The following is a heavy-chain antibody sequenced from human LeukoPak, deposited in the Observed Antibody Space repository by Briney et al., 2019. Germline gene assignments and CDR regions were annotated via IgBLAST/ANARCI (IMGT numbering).Heavy chain of an antibody. D-gene: IGHD4-23*01. V-gene: IGHV4-59*01. CDR1: GGSISSYY. CDR3: ARDGGLYGGNYFDY. J-gene: IGHJ4*02. CDR2: MYNSGST. Sequence: PSETLSLTCAVSGGSISSYYCSWIRQPPGKGLEWIGYMYNSGSTNYNPSLKSRVTISVDTSKNQFSLKLSSVTAADTAVYYCARDGGLYGGNYFDYWGQGTLITVSS.